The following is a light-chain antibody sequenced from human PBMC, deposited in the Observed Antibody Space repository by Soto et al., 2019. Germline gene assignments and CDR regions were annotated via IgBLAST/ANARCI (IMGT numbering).Light chain of an antibody. J-gene: IGLJ1*01. Sequence: QSALTQPASVSGSPGQSITISCTGTCSDVGGYIYVSWYQQHPGKAPKLMIYDVTSRPSGVSYRFSGSKSGNTASLTISGLQDEEEADYYCSSYKTRSSYVFGTGTKVTV. CDR1: CSDVGGYIY. V-gene: IGLV2-14*01. CDR3: SSYKTRSSYV. CDR2: DVT.